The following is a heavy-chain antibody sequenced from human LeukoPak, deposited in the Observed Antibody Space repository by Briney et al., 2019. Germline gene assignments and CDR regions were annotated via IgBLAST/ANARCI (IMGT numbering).Heavy chain of an antibody. V-gene: IGHV3-30*02. Sequence: PGGSLRLSCAASGFTFSSYGMHWVRQAPGKGLEWVAFIRYDGSNKYYADSVKGRFTISRDNSKNTLYLQMNSLRAEDTAVYYCAKVGGGRYSGYDWGAMNAFDIWGQGTMDTVSS. J-gene: IGHJ3*02. CDR2: IRYDGSNK. CDR1: GFTFSSYG. D-gene: IGHD5-12*01. CDR3: AKVGGGRYSGYDWGAMNAFDI.